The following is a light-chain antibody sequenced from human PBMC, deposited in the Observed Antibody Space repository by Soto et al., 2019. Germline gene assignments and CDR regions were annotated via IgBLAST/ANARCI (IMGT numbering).Light chain of an antibody. CDR3: HQYANSPLT. J-gene: IGKJ2*01. CDR1: QSVATNL. Sequence: EIVLTQSPGTLSLSPGERATLSCRASQSVATNLLAWFQQRPGQPPRLLIYAATGRATGIPDRFSGSGSATDFTLTINRLEPEDFAVYYCHQYANSPLTFGQGTKLEI. CDR2: AAT. V-gene: IGKV3-20*01.